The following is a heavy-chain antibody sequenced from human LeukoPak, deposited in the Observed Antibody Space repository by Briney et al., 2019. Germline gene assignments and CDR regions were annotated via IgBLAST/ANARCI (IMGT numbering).Heavy chain of an antibody. CDR1: GFTVSSNY. CDR3: ASASEWGLGYCSSTSCPPFYY. Sequence: GGSLRLSCAASGFTVSSNYMSWVRQAPGKGLEWVSYISSSSSTIYYADSVKGRFTISRDNAKNSLYLQMNSLRAEDTAVYYCASASEWGLGYCSSTSCPPFYYWGQGTLVTVSS. J-gene: IGHJ4*02. D-gene: IGHD2-2*01. V-gene: IGHV3-48*04. CDR2: ISSSSSTI.